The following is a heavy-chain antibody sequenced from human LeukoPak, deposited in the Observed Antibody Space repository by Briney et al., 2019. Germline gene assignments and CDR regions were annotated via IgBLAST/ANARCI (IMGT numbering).Heavy chain of an antibody. CDR2: IKQDGSEK. Sequence: SGGSLRLSCAASGFTFSSYWMSWVRQAPGKGLEWVANIKQDGSEKYYVDSVKGRFTISRDNAKNSLYLQMNSLRAEDTAVYYCARARNVYNTDFAYWGQGTLVTVSS. V-gene: IGHV3-7*01. CDR3: ARARNVYNTDFAY. D-gene: IGHD5-24*01. CDR1: GFTFSSYW. J-gene: IGHJ4*02.